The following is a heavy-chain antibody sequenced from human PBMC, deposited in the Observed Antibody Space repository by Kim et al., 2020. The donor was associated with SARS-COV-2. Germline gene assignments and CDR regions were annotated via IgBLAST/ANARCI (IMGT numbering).Heavy chain of an antibody. CDR1: GFIFSDYF. Sequence: GGSLRLSCAASGFIFSDYFMTWVRQAPGKGLEWVSHISGSSSATYYTDSVKGRFTISRDNSKNTLYLQMNSLRDEDTAVYFCARLWVGESHGSGSPNWFDPWGQGTLVTVSS. J-gene: IGHJ5*02. CDR3: ARLWVGESHGSGSPNWFDP. V-gene: IGHV3-23*01. D-gene: IGHD3-10*01. CDR2: ISGSSSAT.